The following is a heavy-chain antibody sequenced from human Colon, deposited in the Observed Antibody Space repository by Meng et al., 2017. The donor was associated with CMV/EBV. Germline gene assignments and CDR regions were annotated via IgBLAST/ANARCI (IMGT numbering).Heavy chain of an antibody. D-gene: IGHD5-12*01. CDR1: GYTFSSYG. J-gene: IGHJ4*02. Sequence: SGYTFSSYGISWVRQASGQGLEWMGWISTYNGNTDYAQKFQGRVTMTTDTLTSTAYMELTSLKSDDTAVFYCARAREVGYSAYDYYDFWGQGTLVTVSS. CDR3: ARAREVGYSAYDYYDF. CDR2: ISTYNGNT. V-gene: IGHV1-18*01.